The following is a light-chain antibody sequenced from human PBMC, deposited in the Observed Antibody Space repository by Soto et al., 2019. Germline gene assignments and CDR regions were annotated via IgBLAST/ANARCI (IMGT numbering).Light chain of an antibody. V-gene: IGLV2-14*03. J-gene: IGLJ1*01. CDR3: CSSTGGGPLLNV. CDR2: DVT. CDR1: SSDVGSYGY. Sequence: QSVLTQPASVSGSPGQSITISCTGASSDVGSYGYVSWYQQHPGKAPKLIIYDVTDRPSGVSNRFSGSKSGNTASLNISGLQAEDEADYYCCSSTGGGPLLNVFGTGTEVTVL.